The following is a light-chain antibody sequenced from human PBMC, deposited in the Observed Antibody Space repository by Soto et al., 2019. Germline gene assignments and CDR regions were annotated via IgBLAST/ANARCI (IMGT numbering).Light chain of an antibody. Sequence: QLVLTQPPSVSGAPGQRVTISCTGSSSNIGADYGVHWYQQLPGAAPKFLIYGNTNRPSGVPDRFSGSQSGTSGSLTITGLQAEDEADYYCQSYDSSLSAWVFGGGTKLTVL. V-gene: IGLV1-40*01. J-gene: IGLJ3*02. CDR1: SSNIGADYG. CDR3: QSYDSSLSAWV. CDR2: GNT.